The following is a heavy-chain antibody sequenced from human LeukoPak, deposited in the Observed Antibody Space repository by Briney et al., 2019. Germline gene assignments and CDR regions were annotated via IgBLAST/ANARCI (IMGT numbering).Heavy chain of an antibody. V-gene: IGHV4-59*01. D-gene: IGHD3-16*01. CDR1: GGSISSYY. CDR3: ARDLGGSGNDY. Sequence: SETLSLTCTVSGGSISSYYWSWIRQPPGKGLEWIGYIYYSGSTNYNPSLKSRVTISVDTSKNRFSLKLSSVTAADTAVYYCARDLGGSGNDYWGQGTLVTVSS. J-gene: IGHJ4*02. CDR2: IYYSGST.